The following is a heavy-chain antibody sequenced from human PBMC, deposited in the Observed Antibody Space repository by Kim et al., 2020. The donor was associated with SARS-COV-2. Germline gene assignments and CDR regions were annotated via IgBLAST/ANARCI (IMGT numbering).Heavy chain of an antibody. CDR3: AKEEAYVITGTTRDAFDI. Sequence: GGSLRLSCAASGFTFSSYAMSWVRQAPGKGLEWVSAISGSGGSTYYADSVKGRFTISRDNSKNTLYLQMNSLRAEDTAVYYCAKEEAYVITGTTRDAFDIWGQGTMVTVSS. CDR1: GFTFSSYA. J-gene: IGHJ3*02. CDR2: ISGSGGST. D-gene: IGHD1-7*01. V-gene: IGHV3-23*01.